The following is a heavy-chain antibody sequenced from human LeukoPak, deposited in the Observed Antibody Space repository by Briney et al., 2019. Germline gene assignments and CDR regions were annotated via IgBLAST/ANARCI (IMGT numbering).Heavy chain of an antibody. CDR2: IYTSGSN. CDR3: AREVADYGGYYYYHYMDV. J-gene: IGHJ6*03. V-gene: IGHV4-4*07. Sequence: PSETLSLTCTVSGDSVSNYYWSWIRQPAGKGLEWIGRIYTSGSNNYNPSLKSRVTMSVDTSKNQFSLKLSSVTAADTAMYYCAREVADYGGYYYYHYMDVWGKGTTVTISS. D-gene: IGHD4-23*01. CDR1: GDSVSNYY.